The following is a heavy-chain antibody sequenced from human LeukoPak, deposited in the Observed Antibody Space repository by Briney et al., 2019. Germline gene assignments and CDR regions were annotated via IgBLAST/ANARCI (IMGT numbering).Heavy chain of an antibody. Sequence: GESLRLSCAASGFTFNTYALHWVRQAPGKGLEFVSAISSNGASTYYANSVKGRFTISRDNSKNTLYLQMGSLRAEDMAMYYCARIMIRGAPSENWGQGTLVTVSS. V-gene: IGHV3-64*01. CDR1: GFTFNTYA. CDR3: ARIMIRGAPSEN. D-gene: IGHD3-10*01. CDR2: ISSNGAST. J-gene: IGHJ4*02.